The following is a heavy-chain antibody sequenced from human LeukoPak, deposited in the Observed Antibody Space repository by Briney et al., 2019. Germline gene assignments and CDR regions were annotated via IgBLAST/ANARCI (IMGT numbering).Heavy chain of an antibody. D-gene: IGHD3-9*01. J-gene: IGHJ4*02. CDR2: IYYSGST. Sequence: PSETLSLTCTVSGGSISSSSYYWGWIRQPPGKGLEWIGSIYYSGSTYYNPSLKSRVTISVDTSKNQFSLKLSSVTAADTAVYYCARGRPYVLRYFDGTDYWGQGTLVTVSS. CDR1: GGSISSSSYY. V-gene: IGHV4-39*07. CDR3: ARGRPYVLRYFDGTDY.